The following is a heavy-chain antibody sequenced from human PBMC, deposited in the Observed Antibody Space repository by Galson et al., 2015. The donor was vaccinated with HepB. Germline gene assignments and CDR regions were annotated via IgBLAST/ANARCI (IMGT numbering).Heavy chain of an antibody. CDR2: FDLEDGET. CDR1: GYTLTELS. Sequence: SVKVSCKVSGYTLTELSLHWVRQAPGKGLEWMGGFDLEDGETIFAQKFQGRVTMTEDTSTDIAYMELSSLRSEDTAVYYCATEMYLAVGATSFDHWGPGTLVTVSS. J-gene: IGHJ4*02. V-gene: IGHV1-24*01. D-gene: IGHD6-19*01. CDR3: ATEMYLAVGATSFDH.